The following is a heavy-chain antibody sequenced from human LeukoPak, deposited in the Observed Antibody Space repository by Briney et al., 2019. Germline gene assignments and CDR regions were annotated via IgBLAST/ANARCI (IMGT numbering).Heavy chain of an antibody. CDR3: ARRAAAVGTYYMDV. CDR1: GGSINSYY. Sequence: SETLSLTCTVSGGSINSYYWNWIRQPPGKGLEWIGYIYYSGGTNYNPSLKSRVTIAVDTSKNQFSLKLSSVTATDTAVYYCARRAAAVGTYYMDVWGKGTTVTASS. J-gene: IGHJ6*03. D-gene: IGHD6-13*01. CDR2: IYYSGGT. V-gene: IGHV4-59*01.